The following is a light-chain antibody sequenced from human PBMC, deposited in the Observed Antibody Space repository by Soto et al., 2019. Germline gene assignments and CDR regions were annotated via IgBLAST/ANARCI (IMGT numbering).Light chain of an antibody. CDR3: HQYGSSPPIT. J-gene: IGKJ3*01. Sequence: EIVLTQSPGTLSLSPGEGATLSCRASQSVSSSYLAWYQQKPGQAPRLLIYDASSRATGIPDRFSGSGSGTSFTLTISRLEPEDFAVYYWHQYGSSPPITVGPGTKVDIK. V-gene: IGKV3-20*01. CDR2: DAS. CDR1: QSVSSSY.